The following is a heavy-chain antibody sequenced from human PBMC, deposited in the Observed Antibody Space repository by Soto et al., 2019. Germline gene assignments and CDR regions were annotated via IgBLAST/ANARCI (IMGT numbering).Heavy chain of an antibody. Sequence: PSETLSLTCTVSGGSTSSSSYYWGWIRQPPGKGLEWIGSIYYSGSTYYNPSLKSRVTISVDTSKNQFSLKLSSVTAADTAVYYCARHGYCSGGSCYDGSYYFDYWGQGTLVTVSS. CDR2: IYYSGST. J-gene: IGHJ4*02. CDR3: ARHGYCSGGSCYDGSYYFDY. V-gene: IGHV4-39*01. D-gene: IGHD2-15*01. CDR1: GGSTSSSSYY.